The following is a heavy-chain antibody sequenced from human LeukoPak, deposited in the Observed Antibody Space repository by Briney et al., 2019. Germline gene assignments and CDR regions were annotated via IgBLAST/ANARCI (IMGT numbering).Heavy chain of an antibody. Sequence: GASVKVSCKASGYTFTGYYMHWVRQAPGQGLEWMGWINPNSGGTNYAQKFQGRVTMTRDTSISTAYMELSRLRSDDTAVYYCAREPDVDTAMETADYYFDYWGQGTLVTVSS. CDR2: INPNSGGT. CDR1: GYTFTGYY. CDR3: AREPDVDTAMETADYYFDY. D-gene: IGHD5-18*01. V-gene: IGHV1-2*02. J-gene: IGHJ4*02.